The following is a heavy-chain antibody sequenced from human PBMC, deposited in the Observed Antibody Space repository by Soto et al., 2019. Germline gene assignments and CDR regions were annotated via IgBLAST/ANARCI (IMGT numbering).Heavy chain of an antibody. CDR1: GFIFSHAW. Sequence: EVQLVESGGDLVKPGGSLRLSCAASGFIFSHAWFHWVRQPPGKGLELVGRVKNNGGATDYAPSVKGRFTISRDDSKDTVYLQMSSLRTEDTARYYCTADLGPAYNSNNWFDPWGQGTPVTVSS. J-gene: IGHJ5*02. CDR2: VKNNGGAT. D-gene: IGHD6-13*01. CDR3: TADLGPAYNSNNWFDP. V-gene: IGHV3-15*07.